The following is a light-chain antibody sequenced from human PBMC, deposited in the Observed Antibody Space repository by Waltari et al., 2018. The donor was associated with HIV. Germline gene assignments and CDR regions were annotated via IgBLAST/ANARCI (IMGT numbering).Light chain of an antibody. J-gene: IGKJ1*01. CDR3: QHYDNWPPWT. CDR2: DAS. CDR1: QSVSSE. V-gene: IGKV3-15*01. Sequence: EIVLTQSPATLSASPGARATLSCRASQSVSSELAWYQQKPGQAPRLLIYDASTRATGIPDRFSGSGAETEFTRTISSLQSEDCAVYYCQHYDNWPPWTFGQGTKLDIK.